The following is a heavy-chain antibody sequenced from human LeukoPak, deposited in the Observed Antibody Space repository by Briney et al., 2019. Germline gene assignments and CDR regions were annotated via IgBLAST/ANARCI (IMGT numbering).Heavy chain of an antibody. V-gene: IGHV3-13*04. Sequence: GGSLRLSCVVTGFSVGGYDMHWARQTTGNDLEWVAGIATGGAKVYPDSAKGRFTISRDYAKNSLYLQMNTLRAGDTAVYFCVRGLGRTTAFDIWGQGTMVTVSS. CDR1: GFSVGGYD. J-gene: IGHJ3*02. CDR3: VRGLGRTTAFDI. CDR2: IATGGAK. D-gene: IGHD1-26*01.